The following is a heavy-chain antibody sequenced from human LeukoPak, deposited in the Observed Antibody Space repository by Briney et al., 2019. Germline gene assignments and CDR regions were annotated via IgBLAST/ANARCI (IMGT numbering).Heavy chain of an antibody. CDR1: GFTVSSNY. Sequence: PGGSLRLSCAASGFTVSSNYMSWVRQAPGKGLEWVSGSSGSGGSTFDADSVKGRFTISRDYSKNTLYLQMNSLRAEDTAIYYCARERRYTNSWYSFDSWGQGTLVTVSS. D-gene: IGHD6-13*01. V-gene: IGHV3-23*01. CDR2: SSGSGGST. CDR3: ARERRYTNSWYSFDS. J-gene: IGHJ4*02.